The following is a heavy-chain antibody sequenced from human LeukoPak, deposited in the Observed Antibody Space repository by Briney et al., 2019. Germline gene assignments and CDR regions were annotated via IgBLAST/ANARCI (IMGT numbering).Heavy chain of an antibody. J-gene: IGHJ5*02. CDR3: ATAYCGGDCYSADSWFDP. Sequence: ASVKVSCKASGYTFTGYYMHWVRQAPGQGLEWMGWINPNSGGTNYAQKFQGRVTMTRDTSISTAYMELSRLRSDDTAVYYCATAYCGGDCYSADSWFDPWGQGTLVTVSS. D-gene: IGHD2-21*01. CDR2: INPNSGGT. CDR1: GYTFTGYY. V-gene: IGHV1-2*02.